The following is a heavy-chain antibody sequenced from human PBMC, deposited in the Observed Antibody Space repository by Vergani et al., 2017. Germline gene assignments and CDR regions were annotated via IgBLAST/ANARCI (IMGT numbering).Heavy chain of an antibody. D-gene: IGHD4-23*01. CDR1: GFTFSSYS. CDR2: ISSSSSTI. V-gene: IGHV3-48*01. CDR3: ARVWDYGGKGLGFDY. Sequence: EVQLLESGGNLVQPGGSLRLSCAASGFTFSSYSMNWVRQAPGKGLEWVSYISSSSSTIYYADSVKGRFTISRDNAKNSLYLQMNSLRAEDTAVYYCARVWDYGGKGLGFDYWGQGTLVTVSS. J-gene: IGHJ4*02.